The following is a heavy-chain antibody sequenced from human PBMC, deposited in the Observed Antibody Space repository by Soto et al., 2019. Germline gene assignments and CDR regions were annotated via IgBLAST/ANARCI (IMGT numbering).Heavy chain of an antibody. CDR3: EKATDNRSSGYA. J-gene: IGHJ4*02. CDR1: VGTFSSYA. Sequence: ASVXGAWKSAVGTFSSYASSCGLQAPGKGLEWMGGFDPEDGETIYAQKFQGRVTMTEETSTDTAYMELSSLRSEDTDVYYCEKATDNRSSGYAWGQGPLV. V-gene: IGHV1-24*01. D-gene: IGHD5-12*01. CDR2: FDPEDGET.